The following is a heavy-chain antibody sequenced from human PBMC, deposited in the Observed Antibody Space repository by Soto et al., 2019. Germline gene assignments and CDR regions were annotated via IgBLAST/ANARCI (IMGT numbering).Heavy chain of an antibody. V-gene: IGHV4-30-2*03. CDR1: GGSFIGYS. Sequence: SETLSLTCAVYGGSFIGYSWTWIRQPQGKGLEWIGSIYYSGSTYYNPSLESRVTMSVDTSKKQLSLRLRSVTAADTAVYYCARLHCDSPNCVPLDPWGQGTLVTVSS. J-gene: IGHJ5*02. CDR2: IYYSGST. CDR3: ARLHCDSPNCVPLDP. D-gene: IGHD2-2*01.